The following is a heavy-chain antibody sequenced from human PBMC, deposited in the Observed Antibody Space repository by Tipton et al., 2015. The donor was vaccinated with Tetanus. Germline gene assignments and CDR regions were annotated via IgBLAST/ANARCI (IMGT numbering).Heavy chain of an antibody. CDR2: ITWTSGSI. Sequence: SLRLSCAASGFTFDDYAMHWVRQAPGKGLEWVSGITWTSGSIRYADSVKGRFTISRENAKNSLYLQMNGLGAGDTAVYYCARATRPTYCGADCYSHYGMDVWGQGTTVTVSS. J-gene: IGHJ6*02. D-gene: IGHD2-21*02. CDR1: GFTFDDYA. CDR3: ARATRPTYCGADCYSHYGMDV. V-gene: IGHV3-9*01.